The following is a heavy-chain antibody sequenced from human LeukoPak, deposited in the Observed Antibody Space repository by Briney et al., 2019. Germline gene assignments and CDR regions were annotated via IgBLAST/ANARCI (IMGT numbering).Heavy chain of an antibody. CDR1: GYTFTGYY. Sequence: ASVKVSCKASGYTFTGYYMHWVRQAPGQGLEWMGWINPNSGGTNYAQKFQGRVTMTRDTSTSTVYMELSSLRSEDTAVYYCATLVEALSFDYWGQGTLVTVSS. D-gene: IGHD2-2*01. V-gene: IGHV1-2*02. CDR3: ATLVEALSFDY. J-gene: IGHJ4*02. CDR2: INPNSGGT.